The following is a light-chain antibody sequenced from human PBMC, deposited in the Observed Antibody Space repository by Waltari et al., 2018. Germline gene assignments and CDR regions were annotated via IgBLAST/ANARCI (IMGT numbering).Light chain of an antibody. J-gene: IGLJ1*01. CDR1: SSDIGA. V-gene: IGLV2-8*01. Sequence: QSALTQPPSASGSPGQSVTISCTGASSDIGAVSWYQHHPGKAPKLMIYDVTKRPSGVPDRFSGSGSGNTASLAVSGLKPEDEADYYCTSDAGSNSNSFYVFGTGTKVTVL. CDR3: TSDAGSNSNSFYV. CDR2: DVT.